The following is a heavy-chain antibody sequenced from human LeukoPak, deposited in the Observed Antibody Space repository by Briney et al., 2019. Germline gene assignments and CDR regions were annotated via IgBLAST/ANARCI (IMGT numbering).Heavy chain of an antibody. CDR2: ISGSGDVT. CDR1: GFTFSNFD. J-gene: IGHJ3*02. CDR3: AKGGMITFGGVIVRTYAFDI. V-gene: IGHV3-23*01. Sequence: PGGTLRLSCAASGFTFSNFDLSWVRQAPGKGLEWVSVISGSGDVTYYADSVKGRFTISRDNSKNTLYLQMNNLRAEDTAVYYCAKGGMITFGGVIVRTYAFDIWGQGTMVTVSS. D-gene: IGHD3-16*02.